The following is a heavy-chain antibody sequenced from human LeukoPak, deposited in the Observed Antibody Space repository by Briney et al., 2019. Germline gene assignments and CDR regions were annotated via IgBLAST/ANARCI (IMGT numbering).Heavy chain of an antibody. CDR3: ARYRDSGGRLAFDI. V-gene: IGHV4-31*03. D-gene: IGHD2-15*01. J-gene: IGHJ3*02. Sequence: SETLSLTCTVSGGSISSDGYYWSWIRQHPGKGLEWIGYIYYSGTTYYNPSLESRVTMSVDTSKDQFSLKLSSVTAADTAVYYCARYRDSGGRLAFDIWGQGTVVTVSS. CDR2: IYYSGTT. CDR1: GGSISSDGYY.